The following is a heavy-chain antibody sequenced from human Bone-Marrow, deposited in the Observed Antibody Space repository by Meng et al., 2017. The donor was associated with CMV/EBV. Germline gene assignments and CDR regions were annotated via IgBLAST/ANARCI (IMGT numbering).Heavy chain of an antibody. CDR1: GFTFSHYA. CDR2: VPFDGSII. V-gene: IGHV3-30*04. Sequence: GGSLRLSCASSGFTFSHYAMYWVRQAPGKGLEWVAVVPFDGSIIYYADSMEGRFTISRDNSKNTLYLQMSSLRAEDTAVYYCSKTGGWLIEHGGQGTMVTVSS. D-gene: IGHD3-16*01. CDR3: SKTGGWLIEH. J-gene: IGHJ1*01.